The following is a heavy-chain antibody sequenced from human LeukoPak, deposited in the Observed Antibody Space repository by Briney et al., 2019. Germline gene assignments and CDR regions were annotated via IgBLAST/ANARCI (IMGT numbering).Heavy chain of an antibody. CDR3: ARDGSIGDYWGDYYYYMDV. V-gene: IGHV1-18*01. D-gene: IGHD4-17*01. CDR1: GYTFTSYG. CDR2: ISAYNGNT. J-gene: IGHJ6*03. Sequence: ASVKVSCKASGYTFTSYGISWVRQAPGQGLEWMGWISAYNGNTNDAQKLQGRVTMTTDTSTSTAYMELRSLRSDDTAVYYCARDGSIGDYWGDYYYYMDVWGKGTTVTVSS.